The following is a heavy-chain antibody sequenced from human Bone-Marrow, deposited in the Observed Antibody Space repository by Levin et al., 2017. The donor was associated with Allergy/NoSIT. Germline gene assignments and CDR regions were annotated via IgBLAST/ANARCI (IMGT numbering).Heavy chain of an antibody. D-gene: IGHD3-10*01. J-gene: IGHJ4*02. CDR1: GFTFRNYG. CDR3: AKDGGYHYASGSSHYEY. CDR2: ITHDGSNK. V-gene: IGHV3-30*18. Sequence: GGSLRLSCAASGFTFRNYGVHWVRQAPGKGLEWVAVITHDGSNKHYADSVKGRFAISRDNSKNTLYLQMNSLRTEDTAVYYCAKDGGYHYASGSSHYEYWGRGTLVTVSS.